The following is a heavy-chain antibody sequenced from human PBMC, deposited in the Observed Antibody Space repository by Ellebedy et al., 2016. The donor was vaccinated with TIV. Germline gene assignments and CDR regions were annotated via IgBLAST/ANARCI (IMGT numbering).Heavy chain of an antibody. J-gene: IGHJ3*02. V-gene: IGHV4-34*01. CDR2: IYHSGST. CDR1: GESLTGYY. D-gene: IGHD2-21*02. Sequence: SETLSLXCAVYGESLTGYYWSWIRQPPGKGLEWIGEIYHSGSTIYNPSLKSRVTIPLDTSKNQFSLKLSSVTAADTAVYYCARYCSGDCFGAFDIWGQGTMVTVSS. CDR3: ARYCSGDCFGAFDI.